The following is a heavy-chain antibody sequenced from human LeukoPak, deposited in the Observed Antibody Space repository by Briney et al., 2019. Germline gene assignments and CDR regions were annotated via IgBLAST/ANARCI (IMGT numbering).Heavy chain of an antibody. D-gene: IGHD4-17*01. Sequence: EASVKVSCKASGGTFSSYAISWVRQAPGQGLEWMGRIIPILGIANYAQKFQGRVTITADKSTSTAYMELSSLRSEDTAVYYCARERVGDYDLDYWGQGTLVTVSS. CDR1: GGTFSSYA. J-gene: IGHJ4*02. CDR2: IIPILGIA. V-gene: IGHV1-69*04. CDR3: ARERVGDYDLDY.